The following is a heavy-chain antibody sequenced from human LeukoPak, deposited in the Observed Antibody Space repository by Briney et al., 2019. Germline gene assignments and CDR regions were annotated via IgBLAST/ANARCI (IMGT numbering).Heavy chain of an antibody. Sequence: GASVKVSCKASGYTFTGYYMHWVRQAPGQGLEWMGRINPNSGGTNYAQKFQGRVTMTRDTSISTAYMELSRLRSDDTAVYYCARGSSGGVVISYYYGMDVWGQGTTVTVSS. J-gene: IGHJ6*02. CDR2: INPNSGGT. CDR3: ARGSSGGVVISYYYGMDV. D-gene: IGHD3-3*01. V-gene: IGHV1-2*06. CDR1: GYTFTGYY.